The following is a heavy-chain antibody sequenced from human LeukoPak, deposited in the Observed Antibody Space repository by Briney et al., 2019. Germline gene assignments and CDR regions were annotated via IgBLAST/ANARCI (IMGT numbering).Heavy chain of an antibody. V-gene: IGHV3-23*01. Sequence: GGSLRLSCAASGFTFSSYSMSWVRQAPGKGLEWVSAISGSGGSTYYADSVKGRFTISRDNSKSTLYLQMNSLRAEDTAVYYCANLDYGAYRFDPWGQGTLVTVSS. J-gene: IGHJ5*02. CDR2: ISGSGGST. D-gene: IGHD4-17*01. CDR3: ANLDYGAYRFDP. CDR1: GFTFSSYS.